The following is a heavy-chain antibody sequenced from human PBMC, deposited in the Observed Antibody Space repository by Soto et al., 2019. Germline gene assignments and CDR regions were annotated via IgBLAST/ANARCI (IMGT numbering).Heavy chain of an antibody. V-gene: IGHV1-69*06. Sequence: SVKVSCKASGGSFSMHGIAGVLQVPGQGLEWVGGTMPTFGSATYAPKFQGRVTITADKSTSTAYMELRSLRSEDTAVYYCATERSAQYFDYWGQGTLVTVSS. CDR3: ATERSAQYFDY. D-gene: IGHD1-1*01. J-gene: IGHJ4*02. CDR2: TMPTFGSA. CDR1: GGSFSMHG.